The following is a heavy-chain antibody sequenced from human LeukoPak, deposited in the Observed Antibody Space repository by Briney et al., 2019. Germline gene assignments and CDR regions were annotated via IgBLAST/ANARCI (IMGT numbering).Heavy chain of an antibody. CDR3: ARAVGIVVVVVATLDY. J-gene: IGHJ4*02. CDR1: GXTFSSYA. Sequence: GGSLRLSCAASGXTFSSYAMGWVRQAPGKGLEWVSAIIGSGDSTYYADSVKGRFTISRDNSKNTLYLQMNSLRAEDTAVYYCARAVGIVVVVVATLDYWGQGTLVTVSS. D-gene: IGHD2-15*01. V-gene: IGHV3-23*01. CDR2: IIGSGDST.